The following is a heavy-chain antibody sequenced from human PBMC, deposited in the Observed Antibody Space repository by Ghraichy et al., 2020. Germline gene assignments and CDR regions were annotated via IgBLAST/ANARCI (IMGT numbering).Heavy chain of an antibody. J-gene: IGHJ4*02. CDR1: GFTFTDYA. CDR2: ISGIGDST. D-gene: IGHD3-10*01. Sequence: GGSLRLSCAASGFTFTDYAMSWVRQAPGKGLEWVSVISGIGDSTYYADSVKGRFTISRDKSKNTLYLQMDSLRADDTAVYYCAIYKEDYFGSGSYYLNYFEYWGQGTLVTVSS. CDR3: AIYKEDYFGSGSYYLNYFEY. V-gene: IGHV3-23*01.